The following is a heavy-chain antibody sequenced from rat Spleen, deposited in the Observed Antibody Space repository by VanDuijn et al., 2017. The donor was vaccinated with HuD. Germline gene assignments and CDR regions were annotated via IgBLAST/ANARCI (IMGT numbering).Heavy chain of an antibody. J-gene: IGHJ2*01. Sequence: EVQLVESGGGLVQPGRSLKLSCAASGFTFSNYDMAWVRQAPKKGLEWVATIIYDCSTTYHRDSVKGRFTISRDNAKSTLHLQMDSLRSEDTATYYCARHGYTRYYFDYWGQGVMVTVSS. V-gene: IGHV5-17*01. CDR1: GFTFSNYD. D-gene: IGHD1-9*01. CDR3: ARHGYTRYYFDY. CDR2: IIYDCSTT.